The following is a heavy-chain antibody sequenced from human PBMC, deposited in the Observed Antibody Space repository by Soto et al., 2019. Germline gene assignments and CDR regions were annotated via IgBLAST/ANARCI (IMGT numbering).Heavy chain of an antibody. V-gene: IGHV3-21*01. Sequence: GGSLRLSCAASGFTFSSYSMNWVRQAPGKXLEWVSSISSSSSYIYYADSVKGRFTISRDNAKNSLYLQMNSLRAEDTAVYYCARGVVVVPAAPRFYNGMDVWGQGTTVTVSS. J-gene: IGHJ6*02. D-gene: IGHD2-2*01. CDR2: ISSSSSYI. CDR3: ARGVVVVPAAPRFYNGMDV. CDR1: GFTFSSYS.